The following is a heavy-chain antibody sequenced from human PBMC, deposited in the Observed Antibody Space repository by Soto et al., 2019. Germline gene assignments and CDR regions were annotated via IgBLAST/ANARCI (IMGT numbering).Heavy chain of an antibody. J-gene: IGHJ4*02. D-gene: IGHD3-3*01. CDR1: GYTFTSYA. Sequence: ASVKVSCKASGYTFTSYAMHWVRQAPGQRLEWMGWINAGNGNTKYSQKFQSRVTITRDTSASTAYMELSSLRSEDTAVYYCARTPTLGDPYYDFWSGYPYYFDYWGQGTLVTVSS. CDR3: ARTPTLGDPYYDFWSGYPYYFDY. CDR2: INAGNGNT. V-gene: IGHV1-3*01.